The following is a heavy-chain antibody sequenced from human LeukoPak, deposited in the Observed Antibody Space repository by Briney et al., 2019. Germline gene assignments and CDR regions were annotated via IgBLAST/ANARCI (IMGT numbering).Heavy chain of an antibody. CDR2: MSSSGGKT. Sequence: GGSLRLPCSASGFTFSSYAMHWVRQAPGKGLQYVSAMSSSGGKTYYAHSMKGRVIISRDNSKNTLYLQLSSLTAEDTAVYFCVKGAESYCDSRSDYWGQGTLVTVSS. D-gene: IGHD3-22*01. CDR1: GFTFSSYA. J-gene: IGHJ4*02. CDR3: VKGAESYCDSRSDY. V-gene: IGHV3-64D*09.